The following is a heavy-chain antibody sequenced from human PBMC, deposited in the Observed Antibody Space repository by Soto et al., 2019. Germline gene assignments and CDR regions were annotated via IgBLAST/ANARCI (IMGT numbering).Heavy chain of an antibody. CDR3: ARVSGYGSGSFFDY. CDR1: GYTFTSYA. D-gene: IGHD3-10*01. V-gene: IGHV1-18*01. J-gene: IGHJ4*02. Sequence: GASVKVSCKASGYTFTSYAISWVRQAPGQGLEWMGGISAYNGNTNYAQKLQGRVTMTTDTSTSTAYMELRSLRSEDTAVYYCARVSGYGSGSFFDYWGQGTLVTVSS. CDR2: ISAYNGNT.